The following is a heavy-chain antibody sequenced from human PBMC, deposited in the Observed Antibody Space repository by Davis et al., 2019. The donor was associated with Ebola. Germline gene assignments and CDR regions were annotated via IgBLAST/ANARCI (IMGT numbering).Heavy chain of an antibody. CDR3: TRGQFVVGASDAFDI. Sequence: SVPVSCKASVYTFTSYYMHWVRQAPAQGLEWMGIINPSSGSTDYAQKFQGRVTMTRDTPTSTVYMELSSLRSEDTAVYYCTRGQFVVGASDAFDIWGQGTMVTVSS. CDR1: VYTFTSYY. J-gene: IGHJ3*02. V-gene: IGHV1-46*01. D-gene: IGHD2-21*01. CDR2: INPSSGST.